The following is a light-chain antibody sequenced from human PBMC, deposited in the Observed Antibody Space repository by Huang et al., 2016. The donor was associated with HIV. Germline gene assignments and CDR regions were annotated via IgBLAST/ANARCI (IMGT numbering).Light chain of an antibody. J-gene: IGKJ1*01. CDR2: GAS. CDR3: QQYGSSPKT. Sequence: EIVLTQSPGTLSLSPGERATLSCRASQSINNNYLAWYQQKPGQAPRLLSYGASSRATGIPDRFSGSGSGTDFTLTISRLEPEDFAVFYCQQYGSSPKTFGQGTKVEI. V-gene: IGKV3-20*01. CDR1: QSINNNY.